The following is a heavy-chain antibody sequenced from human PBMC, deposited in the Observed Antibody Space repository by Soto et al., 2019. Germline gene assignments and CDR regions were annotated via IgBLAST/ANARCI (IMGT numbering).Heavy chain of an antibody. CDR2: IHSSGST. Sequence: SETLSLTSNVSAGCITCYHWTWIRQLAGKGLEWIGHIHSSGSTNYNPTPKSRVTMSVNTSKNQFSLRLMSLTAADTAVYYCAREQGVAAAGFTWFDPWGQGSLVTVSS. V-gene: IGHV4-4*07. CDR3: AREQGVAAAGFTWFDP. CDR1: AGCITCYH. D-gene: IGHD6-13*01. J-gene: IGHJ5*02.